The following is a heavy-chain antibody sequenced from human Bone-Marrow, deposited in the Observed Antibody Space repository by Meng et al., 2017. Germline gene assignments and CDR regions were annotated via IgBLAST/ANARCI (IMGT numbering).Heavy chain of an antibody. D-gene: IGHD6-19*01. J-gene: IGHJ2*01. CDR3: ARDPEEVAVAGTGGWYFDL. CDR2: ISAYNGNT. V-gene: IGHV1-18*01. Sequence: ASVKVSCKASGYTFTSYGISWVRQAPGQGLEWMGWISAYNGNTNYAQKLQGRVTMTTDTSTSTAYMELRSLRSDDTAVYYCARDPEEVAVAGTGGWYFDLWGRGTLVTVSS. CDR1: GYTFTSYG.